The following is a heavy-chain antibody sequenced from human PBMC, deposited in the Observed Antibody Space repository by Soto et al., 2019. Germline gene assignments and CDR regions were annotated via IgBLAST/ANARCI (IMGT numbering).Heavy chain of an antibody. D-gene: IGHD3-22*01. J-gene: IGHJ4*02. V-gene: IGHV1-18*01. CDR3: ARGGVEYYYDSSGYYWDY. Sequence: ASVKVSCKASGYTFTSYGISWVRQAPGQGLEWMGWISAYNGNTNYAQKLQGRVTMTTDTSTSTAYMELRSLRSDDTAVYYCARGGVEYYYDSSGYYWDYWGQGTLVTAPQ. CDR1: GYTFTSYG. CDR2: ISAYNGNT.